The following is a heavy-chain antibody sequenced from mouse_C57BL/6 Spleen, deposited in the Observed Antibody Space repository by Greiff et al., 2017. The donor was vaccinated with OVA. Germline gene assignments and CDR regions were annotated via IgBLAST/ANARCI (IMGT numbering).Heavy chain of an antibody. V-gene: IGHV1-85*01. CDR3: ARGDSSGYDRPFAY. CDR2: IYPRDGST. Sequence: QVQLQQSGPELVKPGASVKLSCKASGYTFTSYDINWVKQRPGQGLEWIGWIYPRDGSTKYNEKFKGKATLTVDTSSSTAYMELHSLTSEDSAVYFCARGDSSGYDRPFAYWGQGTLVTVSA. J-gene: IGHJ3*01. D-gene: IGHD3-2*02. CDR1: GYTFTSYD.